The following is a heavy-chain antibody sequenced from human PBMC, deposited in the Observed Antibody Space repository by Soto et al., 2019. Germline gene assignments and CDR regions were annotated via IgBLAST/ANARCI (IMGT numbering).Heavy chain of an antibody. J-gene: IGHJ4*02. CDR2: ISWNSGSI. CDR1: GFTFDDYA. CDR3: AKAHGRYFDWFLDY. D-gene: IGHD3-9*01. Sequence: EVQLVESGGGLVQPGRSLRLSCAASGFTFDDYAMHWVRQAPGKGLEWVSGISWNSGSIGYADSVKGRFTISRDNAKNSLYLQMNSLRAEDTALYYCAKAHGRYFDWFLDYWGQGTLVTVSS. V-gene: IGHV3-9*01.